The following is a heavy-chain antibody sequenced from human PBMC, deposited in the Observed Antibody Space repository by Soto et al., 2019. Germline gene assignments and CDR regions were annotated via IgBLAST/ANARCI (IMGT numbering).Heavy chain of an antibody. V-gene: IGHV1-69*06. CDR1: GGTFSSYA. D-gene: IGHD2-2*01. J-gene: IGHJ6*02. Sequence: ASVKVSCKASGGTFSSYAISWVRQAPGQGLEWMGGIIPIFGTANYAQKFQGRVTITADKSTSTAYMELSSLRSEDTAVYYCAREVPYCSSTSRYGPNCYYYYGMDVWGQGTTVTVSS. CDR3: AREVPYCSSTSRYGPNCYYYYGMDV. CDR2: IIPIFGTA.